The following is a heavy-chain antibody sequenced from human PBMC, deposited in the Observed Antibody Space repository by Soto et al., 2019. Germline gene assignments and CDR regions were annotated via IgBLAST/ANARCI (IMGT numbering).Heavy chain of an antibody. Sequence: AGGSLRLSCVASGSIFHSFSMNWVRQTPDKGLEWVAVISYDGSRQYYGDSVKGRFTISRDNSKNTLFLQMNSLRPEDTAVYYCATELEFRRYFDYWGQGTLVTVSS. CDR1: GSIFHSFS. CDR3: ATELEFRRYFDY. D-gene: IGHD1-1*01. V-gene: IGHV3-30*04. J-gene: IGHJ4*02. CDR2: ISYDGSRQ.